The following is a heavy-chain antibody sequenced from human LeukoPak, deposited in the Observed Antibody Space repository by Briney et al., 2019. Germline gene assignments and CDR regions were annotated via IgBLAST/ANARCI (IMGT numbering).Heavy chain of an antibody. CDR1: GFTFTSSA. J-gene: IGHJ4*02. CDR2: IVVGSGNT. CDR3: AAAAEEVILFDY. V-gene: IGHV1-58*02. Sequence: GASVKVSCKASGFTFTSSAMQWVRQARGQRLEWIGWIVVGSGNTNYAQKFQERVTITRDMSTSTAYMELSSLRSEDTAVYYCAAAAEEVILFDYWGQGTLVTVSS. D-gene: IGHD3-16*02.